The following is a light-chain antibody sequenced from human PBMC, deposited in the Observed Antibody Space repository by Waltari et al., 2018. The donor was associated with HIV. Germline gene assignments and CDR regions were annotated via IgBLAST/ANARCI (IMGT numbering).Light chain of an antibody. CDR3: YSTDSSDWV. V-gene: IGLV3-10*01. CDR1: ALQKKY. CDR2: EDS. Sequence: SYELTQPPSVPVSPGQTARITCSGDALQKKYAYWYQQKSGQAPVLVIYEDSKRPSGIPERFSGSSSVTMATLTISGAQVEDEADYYCYSTDSSDWVFGGGTKLTVL. J-gene: IGLJ3*02.